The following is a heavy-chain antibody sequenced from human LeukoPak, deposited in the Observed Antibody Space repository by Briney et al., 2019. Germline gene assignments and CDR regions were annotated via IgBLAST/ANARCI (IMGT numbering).Heavy chain of an antibody. CDR1: GFTFSSYS. CDR2: ISSSSSTI. Sequence: QPGGSLRLSCAASGFTFSSYSMNWVRQAPGKGLEWVSYISSSSSTIYYADSVKGRFTISRDNAKNSLYLQMNSLRAEDTAVYYCARDEGELTGAKPIGYWGQRTLVTVSS. V-gene: IGHV3-48*01. D-gene: IGHD7-27*01. J-gene: IGHJ4*02. CDR3: ARDEGELTGAKPIGY.